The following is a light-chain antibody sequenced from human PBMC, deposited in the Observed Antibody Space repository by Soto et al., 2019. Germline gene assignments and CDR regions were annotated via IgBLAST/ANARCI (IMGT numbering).Light chain of an antibody. CDR2: EVS. J-gene: IGLJ1*01. V-gene: IGLV2-14*01. CDR3: SSYTSTILYV. Sequence: QSALTQPASVSGSPGQSITISCTGTSSDVGGYNCVSWYQQHPGKAPKLVIYEVSNRPSGVSNRFSGSKSGNTASLTISGLQAEDEADYYCSSYTSTILYVFGTGTQLTVL. CDR1: SSDVGGYNC.